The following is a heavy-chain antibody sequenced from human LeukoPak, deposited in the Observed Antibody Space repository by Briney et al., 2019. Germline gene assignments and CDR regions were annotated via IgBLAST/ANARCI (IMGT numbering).Heavy chain of an antibody. J-gene: IGHJ6*03. D-gene: IGHD3-10*01. Sequence: GGSLRLSCAASGFTFSSYWMSWVRQAPGKGLEWVANINQGGSEKYYVDSLKGRFTISRDNAKNSLYVQINSMRDEDTAVYYCARLQGYYGSGSYGPYYYYYMDVWGKGTTVTVSS. CDR3: ARLQGYYGSGSYGPYYYYYMDV. V-gene: IGHV3-7*01. CDR2: INQGGSEK. CDR1: GFTFSSYW.